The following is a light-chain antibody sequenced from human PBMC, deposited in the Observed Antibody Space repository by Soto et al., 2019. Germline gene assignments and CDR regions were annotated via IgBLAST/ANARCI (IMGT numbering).Light chain of an antibody. J-gene: IGLJ1*01. CDR3: SSYTSSSTPEFV. Sequence: QSALTQPASVSGSPGQSITISCTGTSSDVGGYNYVSWYQQHPGKAPKLMIYDVSNRPSGVSNRFSGSKSGNTASLTISGLQAEDEADYYCSSYTSSSTPEFVFGTGTKVTVL. V-gene: IGLV2-14*01. CDR1: SSDVGGYNY. CDR2: DVS.